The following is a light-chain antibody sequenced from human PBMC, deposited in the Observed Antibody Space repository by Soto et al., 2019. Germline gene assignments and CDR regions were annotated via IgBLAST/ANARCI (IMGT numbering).Light chain of an antibody. Sequence: QSALTQPSSLSGSPGQSITISCTGASSDVGDYNYVSWYQHHPGKAPKLLIYEVNNRPSGVSDRFSGSKSGNVASLTISWLQAEDEADYYCSSYPSSSTYVFGTGTKV. J-gene: IGLJ1*01. V-gene: IGLV2-14*01. CDR3: SSYPSSSTYV. CDR1: SSDVGDYNY. CDR2: EVN.